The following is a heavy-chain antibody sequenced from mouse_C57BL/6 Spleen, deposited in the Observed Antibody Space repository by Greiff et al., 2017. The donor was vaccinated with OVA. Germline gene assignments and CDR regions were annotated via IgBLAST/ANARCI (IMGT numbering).Heavy chain of an antibody. Sequence: VQLQQSGAELVKPGASVKLSCKASGYTFTSYWMQWVKQRPGQGLEWIGEIDPSDSYTNYNQKFKGKATLTVDTSSSTAYMQLSSLTSEDSAVYYCARRDWDEYAMDYWGQGTSVTVSS. V-gene: IGHV1-50*01. CDR1: GYTFTSYW. J-gene: IGHJ4*01. D-gene: IGHD4-1*01. CDR3: ARRDWDEYAMDY. CDR2: IDPSDSYT.